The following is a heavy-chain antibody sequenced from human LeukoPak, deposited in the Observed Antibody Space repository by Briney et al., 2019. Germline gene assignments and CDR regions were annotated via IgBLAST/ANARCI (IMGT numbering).Heavy chain of an antibody. CDR1: GFTFSIHA. J-gene: IGHJ3*02. V-gene: IGHV3-30*04. CDR2: ISDDGSSK. D-gene: IGHD2-2*03. CDR3: ARVDDLDAFDI. Sequence: GRSLRLSCVTSGFTFSIHAMHWVRQGPGKGLEWVAVISDDGSSKFYADSVKGRFTIFRDNSKNTLFLQINSLRPEDTAVYYCARVDDLDAFDIWGQGTLVTVSS.